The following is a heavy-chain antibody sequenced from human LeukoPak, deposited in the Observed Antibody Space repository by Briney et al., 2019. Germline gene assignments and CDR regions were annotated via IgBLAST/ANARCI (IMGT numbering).Heavy chain of an antibody. V-gene: IGHV4-38-2*02. D-gene: IGHD1-26*01. Sequence: PSETLSLTCTVSGYSISSGYYWGWIRQPPGKGLEWIGSIYHSGRTHYNPSLTSRVNISVDTSKNQFSLKLSSVTAADTAVYYCARAPRRIGTISDAFDIWGQGTMVTVSS. CDR3: ARAPRRIGTISDAFDI. J-gene: IGHJ3*02. CDR2: IYHSGRT. CDR1: GYSISSGYY.